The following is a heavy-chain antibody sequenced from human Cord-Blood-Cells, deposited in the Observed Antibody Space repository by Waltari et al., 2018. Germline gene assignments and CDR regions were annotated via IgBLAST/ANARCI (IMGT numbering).Heavy chain of an antibody. CDR1: GGSISSSSYY. J-gene: IGHJ4*02. V-gene: IGHV4-39*01. CDR2: NYYSAST. CDR3: ARHGYSSSSYYFDY. D-gene: IGHD6-6*01. Sequence: QLQLQESGPGLVKPSETLSLTCTVSGGSISSSSYYWGWIRQPPGKGLEWIGSNYYSASTYYNPSLKSRVTISVDTSKNQFSLKLSSVTAADTAVYYCARHGYSSSSYYFDYWGQGTLVTVSS.